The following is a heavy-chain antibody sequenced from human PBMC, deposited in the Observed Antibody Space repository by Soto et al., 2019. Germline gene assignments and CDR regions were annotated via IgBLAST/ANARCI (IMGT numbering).Heavy chain of an antibody. J-gene: IGHJ5*02. CDR1: GFTFSTYA. Sequence: EVQLLESGGGLVQPGGSLRLSCAASGFTFSTYAMSWVRQAPGKGLEWVSAISDSGGRTYYADSVKGRFTISRDNSKNTLYLQLNSLRAEDTAVYYCAKERACSNPSCYESLGNWFDPWGQGTLVTVSS. CDR3: AKERACSNPSCYESLGNWFDP. D-gene: IGHD2-2*01. CDR2: ISDSGGRT. V-gene: IGHV3-23*01.